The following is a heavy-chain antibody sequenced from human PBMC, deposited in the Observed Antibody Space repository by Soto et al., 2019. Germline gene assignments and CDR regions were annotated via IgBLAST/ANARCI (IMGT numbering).Heavy chain of an antibody. V-gene: IGHV4-59*08. CDR3: ARRTTVTTYSYFDY. CDR2: IYYSGST. D-gene: IGHD4-17*01. J-gene: IGHJ4*02. Sequence: SETLSLTCTVSGGSISSYYWSWIRQPPGKGLEWIGYIYYSGSTNYNPSLKSRVTISVDTSKNQFSLKLSSVTAADTAVYYCARRTTVTTYSYFDYWGQGTLVTVSS. CDR1: GGSISSYY.